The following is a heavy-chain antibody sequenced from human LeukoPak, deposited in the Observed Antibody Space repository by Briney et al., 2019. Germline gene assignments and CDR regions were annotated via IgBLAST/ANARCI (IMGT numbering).Heavy chain of an antibody. CDR2: ISAYNGNT. Sequence: GASVKVSCKASGYTFTSYSISWVRQAPGQGLEWMGWISAYNGNTIYAQKVKGRVTMTTDTSTSTAYMELRSLKSDDTAVYYCARGPTVAGTWDYWGQGTLVTVSS. V-gene: IGHV1-18*01. J-gene: IGHJ4*02. D-gene: IGHD6-19*01. CDR3: ARGPTVAGTWDY. CDR1: GYTFTSYS.